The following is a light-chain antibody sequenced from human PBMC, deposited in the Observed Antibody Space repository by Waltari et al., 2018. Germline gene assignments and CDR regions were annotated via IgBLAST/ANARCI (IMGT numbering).Light chain of an antibody. CDR3: QQHDNLPIT. J-gene: IGKJ5*01. CDR2: DAS. V-gene: IGKV1-33*01. Sequence: DIQMTQSPSSLSASVGDRVTITCQASQDISNYLNWYQQKPGKAPKLLIYDASNLETGVPSRFSGSGSGTDFTFTISSLQPEDIATHYCQQHDNLPITFGQGTRLEIK. CDR1: QDISNY.